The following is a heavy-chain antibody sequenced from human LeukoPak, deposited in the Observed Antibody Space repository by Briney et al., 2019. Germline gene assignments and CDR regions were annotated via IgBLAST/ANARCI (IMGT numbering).Heavy chain of an antibody. CDR1: GFTVSRNY. CDR2: IYSGGST. CDR3: ARDRSRYQLPRGWFDP. V-gene: IGHV3-66*02. Sequence: SGGSLRLSCAASGFTVSRNYMSWVRQAPGKGLEWVSVIYSGGSTYYADSVKGRFTISRDNSKNTLYLQMNSLRAEDTAVYYCARDRSRYQLPRGWFDPWRQGTLVTVSS. D-gene: IGHD2-2*01. J-gene: IGHJ5*02.